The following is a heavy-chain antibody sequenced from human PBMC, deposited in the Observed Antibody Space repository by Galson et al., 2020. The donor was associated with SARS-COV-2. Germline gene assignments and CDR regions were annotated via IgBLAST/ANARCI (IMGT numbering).Heavy chain of an antibody. D-gene: IGHD4-4*01. V-gene: IGHV1-8*01. CDR3: ARAVHYSNYYYYYMDV. J-gene: IGHJ6*03. CDR2: MNPNSGNT. CDR1: GYTITSYD. Sequence: ASVKVSCKASGYTITSYDINWVRQATGQGLEWMGWMNPNSGNTGYAQKFQGRVTMTRNTSISTAYMELSSLRSEDTAVYYCARAVHYSNYYYYYMDVWGKGTTVTVSS.